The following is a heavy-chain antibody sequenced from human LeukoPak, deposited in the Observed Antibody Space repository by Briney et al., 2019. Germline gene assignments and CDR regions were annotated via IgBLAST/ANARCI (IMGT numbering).Heavy chain of an antibody. V-gene: IGHV3-7*01. D-gene: IGHD2/OR15-2a*01. J-gene: IGHJ3*02. CDR3: ATSRVEAAFDI. CDR1: GFTFSDYW. Sequence: GGSLRLSCAAPGFTFSDYWMAWVRQAPGKGLEWVANINPDGSRRPLGDSVRGRFTISRDNAQNSVFLQMNSLRVEDTALYYCATSRVEAAFDIWGQGTMVTVPS. CDR2: INPDGSRR.